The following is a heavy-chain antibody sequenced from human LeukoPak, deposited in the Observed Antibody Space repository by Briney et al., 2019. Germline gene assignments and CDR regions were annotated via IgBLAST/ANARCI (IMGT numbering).Heavy chain of an antibody. CDR3: VAVVASVRY. CDR2: ISYVGSNK. J-gene: IGHJ4*02. CDR1: GFTFSSYA. V-gene: IGHV3-30*04. Sequence: GGSLRLSCAASGFTFSSYALHWVRQAPGEGLGWVTAISYVGSNKYYADSVKGRFTISRDNSKSPVYLQMNSLRAQDTAVYYCVAVVASVRYWGQGALVTVSS. D-gene: IGHD2-21*02.